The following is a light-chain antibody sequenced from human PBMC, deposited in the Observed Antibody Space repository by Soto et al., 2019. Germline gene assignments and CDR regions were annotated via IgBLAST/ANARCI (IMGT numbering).Light chain of an antibody. CDR2: GAS. CDR3: HQYDSWT. V-gene: IGKV3-20*01. J-gene: IGKJ1*01. Sequence: TVLKQSAGTLSLSPGEGATLSCRASQSISSNFLAWCQQKRGQAPRLLIHGASNRATGIPDRFSGSGSGTDFTLTITRLEPEDFAVYYCHQYDSWTFGQGTKVDI. CDR1: QSISSNF.